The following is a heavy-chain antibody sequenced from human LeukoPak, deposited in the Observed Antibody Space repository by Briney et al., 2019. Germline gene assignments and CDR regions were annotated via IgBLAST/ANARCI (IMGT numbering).Heavy chain of an antibody. CDR1: GFTFSSYW. CDR3: ATGGTTGSFDY. J-gene: IGHJ4*02. Sequence: PGGSLRLSCAASGFTFSSYWMHWVRQAPGKGLVWVSRINSDGSSTSYADSVKGRFTISRDNTKNTLYLQMNSLRAEDTAVYYCATGGTTGSFDYWGQGTLVTVSS. V-gene: IGHV3-74*01. D-gene: IGHD1-1*01. CDR2: INSDGSST.